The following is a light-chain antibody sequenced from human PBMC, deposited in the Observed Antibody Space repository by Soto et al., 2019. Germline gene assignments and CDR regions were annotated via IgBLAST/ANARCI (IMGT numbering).Light chain of an antibody. CDR2: GNS. CDR1: SSNIGAGYD. J-gene: IGLJ2*01. Sequence: QSVLTQPPSVSGAPGQRVTISCTWSSSNIGAGYDVHWYQQLPGTAPKLLISGNSNRPSGVPDRFSGSKSGTSASLAITGLQAEDEADYYCQSYDSSLSVVFVGGTKVTVL. V-gene: IGLV1-40*01. CDR3: QSYDSSLSVV.